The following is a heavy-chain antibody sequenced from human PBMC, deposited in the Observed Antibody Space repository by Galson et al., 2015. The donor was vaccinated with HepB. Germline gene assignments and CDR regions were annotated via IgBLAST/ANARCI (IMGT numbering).Heavy chain of an antibody. J-gene: IGHJ2*01. D-gene: IGHD2-15*01. CDR2: ITASSDNT. CDR1: GFTFSSYA. V-gene: IGHV3-23*01. Sequence: SLRLSCAASGFTFSSYAMDWVRQAPGKGLEWVSAITASSDNTYYADSVKGRFTISRDNSKNTLYLQMNSLRVEDTAVYYCAKRVGAHWYFDLWGRGTLVTVSS. CDR3: AKRVGAHWYFDL.